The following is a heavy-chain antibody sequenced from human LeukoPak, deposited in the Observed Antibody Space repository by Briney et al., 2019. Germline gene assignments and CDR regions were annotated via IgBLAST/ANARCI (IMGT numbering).Heavy chain of an antibody. D-gene: IGHD2-21*02. CDR1: GFTFDDYA. V-gene: IGHV3-48*01. CDR3: ARGTTALMDV. CDR2: ISSSSSTI. J-gene: IGHJ6*03. Sequence: PGGSLRLSCAASGFTFDDYAMHWVRQAPGKGLEWVSYISSSSSTIYYADSVKGRFTISRDNAKNSLYLQMNSLRAEDTAVYYCARGTTALMDVWGKGTTVTVSS.